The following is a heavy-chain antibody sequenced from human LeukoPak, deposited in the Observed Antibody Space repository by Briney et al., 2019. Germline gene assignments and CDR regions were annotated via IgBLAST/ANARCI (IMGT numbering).Heavy chain of an antibody. D-gene: IGHD3-22*01. Sequence: GGSLRLSCAASGFTVSTNYMSWVRQAPGKGLEWVSVIYSGGSTYYADSVKGRFTISRDNSKNTLYLQMNSRRAEDTAVYYCARDYPYYYDSSGYYSFDYWGQGTLVTVSS. CDR3: ARDYPYYYDSSGYYSFDY. V-gene: IGHV3-66*01. J-gene: IGHJ4*02. CDR1: GFTVSTNY. CDR2: IYSGGST.